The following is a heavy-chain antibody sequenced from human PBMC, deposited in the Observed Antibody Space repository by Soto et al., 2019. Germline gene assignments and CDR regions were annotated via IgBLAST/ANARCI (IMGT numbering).Heavy chain of an antibody. CDR3: AKDLGLWFGELFTFDY. Sequence: GGSLRLSXAASGFTFSSYAMSWVRQAPGKGLEWVSAISGNGGSTYYADSVKGRFTISRDNSRNTLYLQMNSLRAEDTDVYYCAKDLGLWFGELFTFDYWGQGTLVTVSS. J-gene: IGHJ4*02. CDR2: ISGNGGST. CDR1: GFTFSSYA. D-gene: IGHD3-10*01. V-gene: IGHV3-23*01.